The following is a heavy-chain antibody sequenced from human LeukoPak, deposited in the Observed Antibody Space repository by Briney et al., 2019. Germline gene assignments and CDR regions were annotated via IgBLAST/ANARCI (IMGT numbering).Heavy chain of an antibody. J-gene: IGHJ3*02. CDR2: TSSNGGST. D-gene: IGHD6-6*01. CDR1: GFTFSSYA. CDR3: ARSAARDAFDI. Sequence: SGGSLRLSCAASGFTFSSYAMHWVRQAPGKGLEYVSATSSNGGSTYYANSVKGRFTISRDNSKNTLYLQMGSLRAEDMAVYYCARSAARDAFDIWGQGTMVTVSS. V-gene: IGHV3-64*01.